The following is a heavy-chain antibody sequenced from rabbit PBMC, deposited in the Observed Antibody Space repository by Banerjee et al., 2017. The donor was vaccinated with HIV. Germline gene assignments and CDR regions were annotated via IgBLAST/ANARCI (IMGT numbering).Heavy chain of an antibody. Sequence: QQLEESGGDLVKPGASLTLTCTASGFSFSSSDYMCWVRQAPGKGLEWIACIHIGTSAFTYFATWAKGRFTISKTSSTTVTLQMTSLTAADTATYFCARDSGSSFSSYGMDLWGPGTLVTVS. V-gene: IGHV1S40*01. J-gene: IGHJ6*01. D-gene: IGHD8-1*01. CDR2: IHIGTSAFT. CDR1: GFSFSSSDY. CDR3: ARDSGSSFSSYGMDL.